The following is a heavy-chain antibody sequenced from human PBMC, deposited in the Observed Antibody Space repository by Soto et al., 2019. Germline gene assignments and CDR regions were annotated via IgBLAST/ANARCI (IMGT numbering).Heavy chain of an antibody. CDR1: VFTFSSYG. CDR2: ISYDGRNK. J-gene: IGHJ6*02. D-gene: IGHD6-19*01. CDR3: VKDGSSGWPYYYGLDV. Sequence: GSLRLSCSASVFTFSSYGMNWVRQGPGKGLEWVAVISYDGRNKYYADAVKGRFTISRDNSKNTLYLQMSSLRAEDTAVYYCVKDGSSGWPYYYGLDVWGQGTTVTVSS. V-gene: IGHV3-30*18.